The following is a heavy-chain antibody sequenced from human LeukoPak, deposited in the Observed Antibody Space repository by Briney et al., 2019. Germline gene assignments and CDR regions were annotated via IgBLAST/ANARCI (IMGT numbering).Heavy chain of an antibody. CDR2: ISYDGSNK. D-gene: IGHD5-18*01. CDR1: GFTFSSYA. Sequence: PGGSLRLSCAASGFTFSSYAMHWVRQAPGKGLEWVAVISYDGSNKYYADSVKGRFTISRDNSKNTLYLQMNSLRAEDTAVYYCAREADTVDAFDIWGQGTMVTVSS. V-gene: IGHV3-30*04. CDR3: AREADTVDAFDI. J-gene: IGHJ3*02.